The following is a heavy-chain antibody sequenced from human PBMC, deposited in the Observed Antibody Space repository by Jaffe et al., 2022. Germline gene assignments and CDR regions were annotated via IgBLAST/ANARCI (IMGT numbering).Heavy chain of an antibody. CDR3: ATYLRGYSYGSNYYFDY. V-gene: IGHV1-69*05. D-gene: IGHD5-18*01. Sequence: QVQLVQSGAEVKKPGSSVKVSCKASGGTFSSYAISWVRQAPGQGLEWMGGIIPIFGTANYAQKFQGRVTITTDESTSTAYMELSSLRSEDTAVYYCATYLRGYSYGSNYYFDYWGQGTLVTVSS. CDR2: IIPIFGTA. CDR1: GGTFSSYA. J-gene: IGHJ4*02.